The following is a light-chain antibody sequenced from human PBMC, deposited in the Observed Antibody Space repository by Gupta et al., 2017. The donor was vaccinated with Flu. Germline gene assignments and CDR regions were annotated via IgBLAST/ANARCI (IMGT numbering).Light chain of an antibody. CDR3: CSYAGSVLYV. V-gene: IGLV2-23*02. CDR1: SSDVGSYNL. J-gene: IGLJ1*01. CDR2: EVS. Sequence: QSALTQPASVSGSPGQSITISCPGTSSDVGSYNLVSWYQQHPGKAPKLMIYEVSRRPSGISNRFSGSKSGNTASLRISGLQAEDEAEYFCCSYAGSVLYVFGTGTKVTVL.